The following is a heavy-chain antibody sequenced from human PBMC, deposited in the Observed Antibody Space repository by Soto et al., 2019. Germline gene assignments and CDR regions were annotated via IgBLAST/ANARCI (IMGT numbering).Heavy chain of an antibody. V-gene: IGHV3-30*03. Sequence: TGGSLRLSCAASGFTFSSYGMHWVRQAPGKGLEWVAVISYDGSNKYYADSVKGRFTISRDNSKNTLYLQMNSLRAEDTAVYYCATDGAAGYGMDVWGQGTTVTVSS. CDR3: ATDGAAGYGMDV. CDR1: GFTFSSYG. D-gene: IGHD3-16*01. J-gene: IGHJ6*02. CDR2: ISYDGSNK.